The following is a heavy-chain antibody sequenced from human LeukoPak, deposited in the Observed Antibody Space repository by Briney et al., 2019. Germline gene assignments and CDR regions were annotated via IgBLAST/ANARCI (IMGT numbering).Heavy chain of an antibody. CDR3: ARGSVQLWLRDTYYYMDV. V-gene: IGHV3-20*04. CDR1: GFTFDDYA. D-gene: IGHD5-18*01. Sequence: GGSLRLSCAASGFTFDDYAMNWVRQVPGRGLEWVSGINWNGRITEYADSVKDRFTISRQNTKNPLYLYMNNLGGEDTALYFCARGSVQLWLRDTYYYMDVWGKGTTVTVSS. J-gene: IGHJ6*03. CDR2: INWNGRIT.